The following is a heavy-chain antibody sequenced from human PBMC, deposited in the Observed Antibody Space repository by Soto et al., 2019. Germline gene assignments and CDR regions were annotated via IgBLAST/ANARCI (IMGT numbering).Heavy chain of an antibody. CDR1: GGSISSSSYY. J-gene: IGHJ4*02. D-gene: IGHD3-10*01. Sequence: SETLSLTCTVSGGSISSSSYYWGWIRQPPGKGLEWIGSIYYSGSTYYNPSLKSRVTISVDTSKNQFSLKLSSVTAADTAVYYCARRKDRYYGSGSSYPFDYWGQGTLVTVSS. CDR2: IYYSGST. V-gene: IGHV4-39*01. CDR3: ARRKDRYYGSGSSYPFDY.